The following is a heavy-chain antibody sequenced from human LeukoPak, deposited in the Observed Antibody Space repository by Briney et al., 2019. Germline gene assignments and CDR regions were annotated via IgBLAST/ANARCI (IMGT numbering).Heavy chain of an antibody. V-gene: IGHV4-59*01. Sequence: SETLSLTCTVSGGSISSYYWSWIRQPPGKGLEWIGYIYYSGSTNYNPSLKSRVTISVDTSKNQLSLKLSSVTAADTAVYYCARVVTGSGSYYDSSGYQFDYWGQGTLVTVSS. CDR2: IYYSGST. CDR1: GGSISSYY. D-gene: IGHD3-22*01. J-gene: IGHJ4*02. CDR3: ARVVTGSGSYYDSSGYQFDY.